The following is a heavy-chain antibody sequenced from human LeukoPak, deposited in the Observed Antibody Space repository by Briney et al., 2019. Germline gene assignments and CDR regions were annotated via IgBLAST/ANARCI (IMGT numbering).Heavy chain of an antibody. V-gene: IGHV1-18*01. CDR1: GYTFTSYG. CDR2: ISAYNGNT. J-gene: IGHJ4*02. Sequence: ASVKVSCKASGYTFTSYGISWVRQAPGQGLEWMGWISAYNGNTNYAQKLQGRVTMTTDTSTSTAYMELRSLRSDDTAVYYCARDLGQYYDILTGYAYFDYWGQGTLVTVSS. D-gene: IGHD3-9*01. CDR3: ARDLGQYYDILTGYAYFDY.